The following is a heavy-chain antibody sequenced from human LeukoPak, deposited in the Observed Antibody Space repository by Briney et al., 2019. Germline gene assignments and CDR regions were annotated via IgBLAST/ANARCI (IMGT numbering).Heavy chain of an antibody. CDR3: ARDLSASGSYAFDI. V-gene: IGHV4-30-4*01. D-gene: IGHD3-3*01. Sequence: PSETLSLTCTVSGGSISSGDYYWSWIRQPPGKGLEWIGYIYYSGSTYYNPSLKSRVTISVDTSKNQFSLKLSSVTAADTAVYYCARDLSASGSYAFDIWGQGTMVTVSS. J-gene: IGHJ3*02. CDR2: IYYSGST. CDR1: GGSISSGDYY.